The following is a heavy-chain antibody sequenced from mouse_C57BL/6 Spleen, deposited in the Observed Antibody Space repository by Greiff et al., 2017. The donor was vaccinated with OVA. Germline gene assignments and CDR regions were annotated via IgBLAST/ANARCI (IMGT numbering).Heavy chain of an antibody. J-gene: IGHJ3*01. CDR1: GFTFSSYT. CDR2: ISGGGGNT. Sequence: EVKVEEFGGGLVKPGGSLKLSCAASGFTFSSYTMSWVRQTPEKRLEWVATISGGGGNTYYPDSVKGRFTISRDNAKNTLYLQMSSLRSEDTALYYCARPQGLLPPFAYWGQGTLVTVSA. V-gene: IGHV5-9*01. CDR3: ARPQGLLPPFAY. D-gene: IGHD1-1*01.